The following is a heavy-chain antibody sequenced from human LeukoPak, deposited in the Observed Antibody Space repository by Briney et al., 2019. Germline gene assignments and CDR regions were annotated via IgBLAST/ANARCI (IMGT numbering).Heavy chain of an antibody. D-gene: IGHD5-18*01. CDR1: GGSVSSGSYY. CDR2: IYYSGST. Sequence: SETLSLTCTVSGGSVSSGSYYWSWIRQPPGKGLEWIGYIYYSGSTNYNPSLKSRVTISVDTSKNQFSLKLSSVTAADTAVYYCARSEYSYGLLDYWGQGTLVTVSS. V-gene: IGHV4-61*01. J-gene: IGHJ4*02. CDR3: ARSEYSYGLLDY.